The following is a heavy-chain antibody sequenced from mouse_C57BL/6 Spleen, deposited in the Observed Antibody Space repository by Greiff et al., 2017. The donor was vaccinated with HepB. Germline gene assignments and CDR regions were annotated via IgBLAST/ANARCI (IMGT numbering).Heavy chain of an antibody. CDR3: ARDRVPFDY. D-gene: IGHD3-1*01. V-gene: IGHV5-4*01. CDR2: ISDGGSYT. Sequence: EVNVVESGGGLVKPGGSLKLSCAASGFTFSSYAMSWVRQTPEKRLEWVATISDGGSYTYYPDNVKGRFTISRDNAKNNLYLQMSHLKSEDTAMYYCARDRVPFDYWGQGTTLTVSS. CDR1: GFTFSSYA. J-gene: IGHJ2*01.